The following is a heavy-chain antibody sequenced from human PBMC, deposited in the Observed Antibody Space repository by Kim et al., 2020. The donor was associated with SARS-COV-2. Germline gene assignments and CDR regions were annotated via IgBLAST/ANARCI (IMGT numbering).Heavy chain of an antibody. CDR2: TYYRSKWYN. CDR3: ARESNLWFGELSHIYYYYGMDV. J-gene: IGHJ6*02. D-gene: IGHD3-10*01. CDR1: GDSVSSNSAA. Sequence: SQTLSLTCAISGDSVSSNSAAWNWIRQSPSRGLEWLGRTYYRSKWYNDYAVSVKSRITINPDTSKNQFSLQLNSVTPEDTAVYYCARESNLWFGELSHIYYYYGMDVWGQGTTVTVSS. V-gene: IGHV6-1*01.